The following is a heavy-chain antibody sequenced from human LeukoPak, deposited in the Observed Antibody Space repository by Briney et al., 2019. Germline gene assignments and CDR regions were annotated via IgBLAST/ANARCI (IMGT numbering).Heavy chain of an antibody. CDR1: GLTFSSFG. CDR3: AKGRLLGAPWGMDV. J-gene: IGHJ6*02. Sequence: PGGSLRLSCAASGLTFSSFGMHWVRQAPGKGLEWVAVTSFDGGNKYYADSVKGRFTISRDNSKSTLYLQMNTLRVEDTAVYYCAKGRLLGAPWGMDVWGQGTTVTVSS. V-gene: IGHV3-30*18. D-gene: IGHD1-26*01. CDR2: TSFDGGNK.